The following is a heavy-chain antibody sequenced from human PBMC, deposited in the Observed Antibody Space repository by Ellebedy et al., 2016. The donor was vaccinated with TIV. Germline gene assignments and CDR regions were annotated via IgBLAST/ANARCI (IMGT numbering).Heavy chain of an antibody. CDR2: ISWNSADI. CDR1: GFDFHDYA. V-gene: IGHV3-9*01. D-gene: IGHD1-14*01. Sequence: SLKISXAASGFDFHDYAMNWVRQAPGKGLEWVSGISWNSADIRYADSVKGRFSNSRDNAKKSVYLQMNTLRPDDTAFYFCAKGFVQPLTGAFDIWGQGAMVTVSS. CDR3: AKGFVQPLTGAFDI. J-gene: IGHJ3*02.